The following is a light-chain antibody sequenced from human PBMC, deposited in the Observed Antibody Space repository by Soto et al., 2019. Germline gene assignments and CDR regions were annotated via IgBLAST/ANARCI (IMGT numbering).Light chain of an antibody. J-gene: IGKJ2*01. CDR3: LQYGSSPLD. V-gene: IGKV3-20*01. Sequence: EIVLTQSPATLSLSPGERATLSCRASQSVSTNYLAWYQQKPGQAPRLLIYGASNRATGIPARFSGSGSGTASTLTIAGVEREDFAMYYCLQYGSSPLDFSQGTKVQIK. CDR1: QSVSTNY. CDR2: GAS.